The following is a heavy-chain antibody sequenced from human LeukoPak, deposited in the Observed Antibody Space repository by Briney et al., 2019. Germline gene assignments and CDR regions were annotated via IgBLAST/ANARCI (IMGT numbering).Heavy chain of an antibody. CDR1: GFTFSSYS. D-gene: IGHD3-22*01. J-gene: IGHJ3*02. V-gene: IGHV3-21*01. Sequence: GGSLRLSCAASGFTFSSYSMNWVRQAPGKGLEWVSSISSSSSYIYYADSVKGRFTISRDNAKNSLYLQMNSLRAEDTAVYYCARDIPHYYDSSGYYPSAFDAFDIWGQGTMVTVSS. CDR3: ARDIPHYYDSSGYYPSAFDAFDI. CDR2: ISSSSSYI.